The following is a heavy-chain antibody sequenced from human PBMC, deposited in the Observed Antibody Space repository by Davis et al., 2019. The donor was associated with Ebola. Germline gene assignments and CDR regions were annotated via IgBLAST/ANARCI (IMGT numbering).Heavy chain of an antibody. D-gene: IGHD2-15*01. V-gene: IGHV3-7*03. CDR3: ARQVGYCTGGSCYKEY. CDR1: GFIFSSYW. CDR2: IKYDGSEK. Sequence: PGGSLRLSCAASGFIFSSYWMTWVRQGPGKGLEWVANIKYDGSEKYYVDAVKGRFTISRDNSKNSLYLEMNSLRAEDTAVYYCARQVGYCTGGSCYKEYWGQGTLVTVSS. J-gene: IGHJ4*02.